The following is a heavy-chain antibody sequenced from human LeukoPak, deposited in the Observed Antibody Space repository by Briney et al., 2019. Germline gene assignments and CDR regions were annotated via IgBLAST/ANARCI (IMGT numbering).Heavy chain of an antibody. D-gene: IGHD3-22*01. CDR3: ASYSSLDY. V-gene: IGHV3-53*01. CDR1: GFTVSNNY. Sequence: SGGPLRLSCAASGFTVSNNYMSWVRQAPGKGLEWVSLIYSGGSTYYADSVKGRFTISRDNSKNTLYLQMNSLRAADTAVYYCASYSSLDYWGQGTLVTVSS. J-gene: IGHJ4*02. CDR2: IYSGGST.